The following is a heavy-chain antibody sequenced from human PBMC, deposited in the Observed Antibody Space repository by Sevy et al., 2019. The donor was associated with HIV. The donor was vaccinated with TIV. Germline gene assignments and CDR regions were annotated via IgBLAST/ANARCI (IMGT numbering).Heavy chain of an antibody. Sequence: GGSLRLSCVASGFTFSSYAMHWVRQAPGKGLEWVAVISYDGSNKYYADSVKGRFTISRDNSKNTLYLQMNSLRAEDTAVYYCAREERWLQPLQHWGQGTLVTVSS. J-gene: IGHJ1*01. D-gene: IGHD5-12*01. CDR2: ISYDGSNK. CDR1: GFTFSSYA. V-gene: IGHV3-30-3*01. CDR3: AREERWLQPLQH.